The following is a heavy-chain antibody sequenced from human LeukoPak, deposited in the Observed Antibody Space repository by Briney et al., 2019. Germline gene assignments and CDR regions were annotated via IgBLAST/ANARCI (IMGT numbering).Heavy chain of an antibody. CDR1: GFNFIDYS. J-gene: IGHJ4*01. CDR2: IGISSGNT. D-gene: IGHD5-12*01. CDR3: ARDHRYAFDN. Sequence: GGSLRLSCAASGFNFIDYSMNWVRQAPGKGLEWVSYIGISSGNTKYADSVKGRFTISRDKDRNALYLEMNAVRVEDTAVCYCARDHRYAFDNWGHGTLVTVSS. V-gene: IGHV3-48*01.